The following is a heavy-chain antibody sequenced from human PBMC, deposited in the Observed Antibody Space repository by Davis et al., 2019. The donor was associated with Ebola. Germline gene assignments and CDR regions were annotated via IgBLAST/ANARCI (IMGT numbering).Heavy chain of an antibody. CDR3: ARDYYGSGSYCCYFDY. V-gene: IGHV1-46*01. D-gene: IGHD3-10*01. Sequence: ASVKVSCKASGYTFTSYYMHWVRQAPGQGLEWMGIINPSGGSTSYAQKFQGRVTMTRDTSTSTVYMELSSLRSEDTAVYYCARDYYGSGSYCCYFDYWGQGTLVTVSS. CDR2: INPSGGST. J-gene: IGHJ4*02. CDR1: GYTFTSYY.